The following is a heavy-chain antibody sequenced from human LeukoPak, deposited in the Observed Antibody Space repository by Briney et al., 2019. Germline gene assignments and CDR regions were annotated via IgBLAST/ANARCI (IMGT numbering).Heavy chain of an antibody. CDR1: GYTFTGYY. D-gene: IGHD3-10*01. CDR2: INPDTGAT. J-gene: IGHJ4*02. CDR3: ARASKGYTSGSFLFDF. Sequence: ASVKVSCKASGYTFTGYYMHWVRQAPGQGLEWMGWINPDTGATNYAQRFQGRVALTRDTSINTAFMELSSLRSGDTALYYCARASKGYTSGSFLFDFWGQGTLVTVSS. V-gene: IGHV1-2*02.